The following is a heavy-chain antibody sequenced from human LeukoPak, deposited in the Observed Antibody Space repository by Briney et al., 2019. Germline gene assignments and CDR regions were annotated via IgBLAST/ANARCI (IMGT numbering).Heavy chain of an antibody. CDR1: GYTFTSYY. D-gene: IGHD6-19*01. CDR2: IDPSGGST. J-gene: IGHJ4*02. V-gene: IGHV1-46*01. CDR3: AREAGLTVAGTDLGY. Sequence: ASVKVSCKASGYTFTSYYMRWVRQAPGQGLEWMGIIDPSGGSTSYAQKFQGRVTMTRDMSTSTVYMELSSLRSEDTAVYYCAREAGLTVAGTDLGYWGQGTLVTVSS.